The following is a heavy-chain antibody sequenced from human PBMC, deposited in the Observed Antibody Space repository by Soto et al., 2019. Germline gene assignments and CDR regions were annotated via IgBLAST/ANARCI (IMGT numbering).Heavy chain of an antibody. CDR2: ISGSGGST. J-gene: IGHJ4*02. CDR1: GFTFSSYA. Sequence: EVQLLESGGGLVQPGGSLRLSCAASGFTFSSYAMSWVRQAPGKGLEWVSAISGSGGSTYYADSVKGRFSISRDNSKNTLYVQMNSRRAEDTAVYYCANFGLSVAGTHLFDYWGQGTLVTVSS. CDR3: ANFGLSVAGTHLFDY. V-gene: IGHV3-23*01. D-gene: IGHD6-19*01.